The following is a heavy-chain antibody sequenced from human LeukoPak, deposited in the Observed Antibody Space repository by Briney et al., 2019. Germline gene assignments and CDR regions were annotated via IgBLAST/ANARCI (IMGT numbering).Heavy chain of an antibody. CDR1: GFTFSSYW. J-gene: IGHJ5*02. CDR3: SGSLIS. V-gene: IGHV3-7*01. CDR2: IKHDGSDK. Sequence: GGSLRLSCAASGFTFSSYWMSWVRQAPGKGLEWVANIKHDGSDKYYVDSVEGRFTISRDNAKNSVFLQMNSLRAEDTAVYYCSGSLISWGQGTLVTVSS. D-gene: IGHD1-26*01.